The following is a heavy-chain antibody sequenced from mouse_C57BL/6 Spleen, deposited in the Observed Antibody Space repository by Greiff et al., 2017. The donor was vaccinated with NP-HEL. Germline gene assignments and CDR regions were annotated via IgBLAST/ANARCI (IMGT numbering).Heavy chain of an antibody. Sequence: QVQLQQSGAELVKPGASVKMSCKASGYTFTSYWITWVKQRPGQGLEWIGDIYPGSGSTNYNEKFKSKATLTVDTSSSTAYMQLSSLTSEDSAVYYCARSTWDRAWFAYWGQGTLVTVSA. CDR3: ARSTWDRAWFAY. J-gene: IGHJ3*01. V-gene: IGHV1-55*01. CDR1: GYTFTSYW. D-gene: IGHD3-3*01. CDR2: IYPGSGST.